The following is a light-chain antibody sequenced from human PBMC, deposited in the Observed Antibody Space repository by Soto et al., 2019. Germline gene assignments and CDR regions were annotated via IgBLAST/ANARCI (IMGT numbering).Light chain of an antibody. J-gene: IGKJ5*01. CDR1: QSVSSN. V-gene: IGKV3-15*01. CDR2: GAS. CDR3: QQYDNWPPIT. Sequence: EIVMTQSPATLSVSPGERATLSCRASQSVSSNLAWFQQKPGQAPRLLIYGASARATGIPARFSGSGSGTEFTLTISSLRSEDFVVYYCQQYDNWPPITFGQGTRLEIK.